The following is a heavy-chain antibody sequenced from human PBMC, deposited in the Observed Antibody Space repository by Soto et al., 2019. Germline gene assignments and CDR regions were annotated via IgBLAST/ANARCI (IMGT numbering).Heavy chain of an antibody. D-gene: IGHD5-12*01. CDR1: GYTFTTYD. CDR3: ARGRGYDASFDY. CDR2: MNPNSGDT. J-gene: IGHJ4*02. V-gene: IGHV1-8*01. Sequence: QVQLVQSGAEVQKPGASVKVSCKASGYTFTTYDINWVRQATGQGLEWMGWMNPNSGDTGYAQKFQGRVTMTRNTSISTAYVELSSLRSEDTAVYYCARGRGYDASFDYWGQGTLVSVSS.